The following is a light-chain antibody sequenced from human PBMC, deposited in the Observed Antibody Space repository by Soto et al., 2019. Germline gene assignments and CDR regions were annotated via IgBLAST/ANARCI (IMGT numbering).Light chain of an antibody. CDR3: LQDINYPWT. Sequence: AIQMTQSPSSLSASGGKRATIPARASQAIGMPLGWYQQKPGKPPKVLIYGASNLQSGVPPRFSGSGSGTDFTLAISSLQPEDSATYYCLQDINYPWTFGQGTKVEIK. V-gene: IGKV1-6*01. CDR1: QAIGMP. CDR2: GAS. J-gene: IGKJ1*01.